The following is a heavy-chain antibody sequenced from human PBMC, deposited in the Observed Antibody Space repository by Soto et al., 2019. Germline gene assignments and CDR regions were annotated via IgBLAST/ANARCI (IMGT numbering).Heavy chain of an antibody. J-gene: IGHJ6*02. CDR2: ISYDGSNK. Sequence: GGSLRLSCAASGFTFSSYAMHWVRQAPGKGLEWVAVISYDGSNKYYADSVKGRFTISRDNSKNTLYLQMNSLRAEDTAVYYCARELGVVISSYYYYGMDVWGQGTTVTVSS. CDR1: GFTFSSYA. V-gene: IGHV3-30-3*01. CDR3: ARELGVVISSYYYYGMDV. D-gene: IGHD3-3*01.